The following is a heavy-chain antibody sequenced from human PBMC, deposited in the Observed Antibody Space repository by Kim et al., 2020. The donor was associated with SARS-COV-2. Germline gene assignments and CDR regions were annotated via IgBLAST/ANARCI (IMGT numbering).Heavy chain of an antibody. CDR2: IKRKSDGGTT. Sequence: GGSLRLSCAASGFTFNNAWMSWVRQAPGKGLEWVGRIKRKSDGGTTDYAAPVKGRFTISRDDSKNTLYLQMNSLKTEDTAVYYCAITDGYFDLRGRGTLVTVSS. CDR3: AITDGYFDL. J-gene: IGHJ2*01. CDR1: GFTFNNAW. V-gene: IGHV3-15*01.